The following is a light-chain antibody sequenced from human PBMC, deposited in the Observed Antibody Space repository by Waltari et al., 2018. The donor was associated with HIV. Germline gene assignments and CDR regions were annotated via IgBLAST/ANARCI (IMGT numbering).Light chain of an antibody. CDR1: SSNIGSNA. J-gene: IGLJ1*01. Sequence: QSVLTQSPSASGTPGQRVTISCSGSSSNIGSNAVDWYHHLPGTATKLLIHTNNQRPSGIPDLFSGSKAGTSASLAISGLQSEDESDYYCAACDDSLNGYVFGSGTKFTGL. CDR3: AACDDSLNGYV. V-gene: IGLV1-44*01. CDR2: TNN.